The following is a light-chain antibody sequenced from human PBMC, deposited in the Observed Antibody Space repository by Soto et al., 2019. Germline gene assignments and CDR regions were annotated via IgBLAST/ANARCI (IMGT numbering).Light chain of an antibody. CDR3: QHYDFSSGLT. CDR1: QSISSW. CDR2: TAS. Sequence: DIQMTQSPSILSASVGDRVTITCRASQSISSWLAWYQQRPGKAPNLLIHTASTLKSGVPSRFSANGSGTEFTLTISSLQPDDFAVYYCQHYDFSSGLTFGGGTGMEI. V-gene: IGKV1-5*03. J-gene: IGKJ4*01.